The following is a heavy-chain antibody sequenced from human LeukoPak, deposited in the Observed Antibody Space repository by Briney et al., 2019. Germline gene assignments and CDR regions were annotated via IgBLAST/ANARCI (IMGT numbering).Heavy chain of an antibody. V-gene: IGHV3-30*04. D-gene: IGHD2-15*01. CDR1: GFTFSSYA. CDR2: ISYDGSIK. Sequence: GGSLRLSCAASGFTFSSYAMHWVRQAPGKGLEWVAVISYDGSIKYDADSVKGRFTISRDNSKNTLYLQMNSLRAEDTAVYYCARGRYCSGGSCYGNYYYYYMGVWGKGTTVTVS. CDR3: ARGRYCSGGSCYGNYYYYYMGV. J-gene: IGHJ6*03.